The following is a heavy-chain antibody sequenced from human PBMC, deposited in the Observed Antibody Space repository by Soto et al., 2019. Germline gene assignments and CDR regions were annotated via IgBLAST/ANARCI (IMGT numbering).Heavy chain of an antibody. Sequence: GGSLRLSCAASGFTFSSYDMHWVRQATGKGLEWVSAIGTADDTYYPGSVKGRFTISRENAKNSLYLQMNSLRAGDTAVYYCARGPLYYFDYWGQGTLVTVSS. J-gene: IGHJ4*02. CDR1: GFTFSSYD. V-gene: IGHV3-13*01. CDR2: IGTADDT. CDR3: ARGPLYYFDY.